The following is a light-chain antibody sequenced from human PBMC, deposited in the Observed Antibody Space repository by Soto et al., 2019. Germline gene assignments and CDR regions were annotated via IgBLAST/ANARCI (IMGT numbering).Light chain of an antibody. CDR2: DAS. Sequence: ETMLTQSPGTLSLSPGERATLSCRASQSVSSRSLAWYQQKPGQAPRLLIYDASSRATGIPDRFSGSGSGTDFSLTISRLEPEDFAVYYCQQYERGFTFGPGTKVDIK. CDR3: QQYERGFT. J-gene: IGKJ3*01. V-gene: IGKV3-20*01. CDR1: QSVSSRS.